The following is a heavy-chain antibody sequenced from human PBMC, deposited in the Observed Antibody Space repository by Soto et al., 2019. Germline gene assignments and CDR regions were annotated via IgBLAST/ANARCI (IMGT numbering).Heavy chain of an antibody. J-gene: IGHJ4*02. V-gene: IGHV4-59*01. Sequence: QVQLQESGPGLVKPSETLSLTCTVSGGSISNYFWTWIRQPPGKGLEWIGYIYNSGSTIYNPSLKRRVTMTVDTSQNHFSLKLSSVTAADTAVYYCARDFVCSGADCYSGYAYWGQGILVTVSS. CDR2: IYNSGST. CDR3: ARDFVCSGADCYSGYAY. D-gene: IGHD2-15*01. CDR1: GGSISNYF.